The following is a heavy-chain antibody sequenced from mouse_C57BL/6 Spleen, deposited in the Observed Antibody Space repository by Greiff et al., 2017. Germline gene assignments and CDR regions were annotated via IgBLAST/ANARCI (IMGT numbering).Heavy chain of an antibody. V-gene: IGHV5-17*01. Sequence: EVKLEESGGGLVKPGGSLKLSCAAPGFTFSDYGMHWVRQAPEKGLEWVAYISSGSSTIYYADTVKGRFTISRDNAKNTLFLQMTSLRSEDTAMYYCARVLRHYYAMDYWGQGTSVTVSS. CDR3: ARVLRHYYAMDY. CDR1: GFTFSDYG. D-gene: IGHD1-1*01. J-gene: IGHJ4*01. CDR2: ISSGSSTI.